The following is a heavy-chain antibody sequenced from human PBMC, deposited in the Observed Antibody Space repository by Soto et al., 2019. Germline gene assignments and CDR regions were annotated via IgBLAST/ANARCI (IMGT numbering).Heavy chain of an antibody. CDR3: ARDLSPQIDY. CDR1: GYTFTSYA. CDR2: INAGNGNT. V-gene: IGHV1-3*01. Sequence: QVQLVQSGAEVKKPGASVKVSCKASGYTFTSYAMHWVRQAPGQRLEWMGWINAGNGNTKYSQKCQGRVTITRDTSASTAYMELSSLRSEDTAVYYCARDLSPQIDYWGQGTLVTVSS. J-gene: IGHJ4*02.